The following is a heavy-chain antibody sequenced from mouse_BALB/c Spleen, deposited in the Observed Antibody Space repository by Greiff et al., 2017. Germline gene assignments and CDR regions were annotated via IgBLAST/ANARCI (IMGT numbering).Heavy chain of an antibody. Sequence: LQQSGGGLVKPGGSLKLSCAASGFTFSSYTMSWVRQTPEKRLEWVATISSGGSYTYYPDSVKGRFTISRDNAKNTLYLQMSSLKSEDTAMYYCTSDGYCEDYAMDYWGQGTSVTVSS. CDR2: ISSGGSYT. CDR1: GFTFSSYT. J-gene: IGHJ4*01. V-gene: IGHV5-6-4*01. D-gene: IGHD2-3*01. CDR3: TSDGYCEDYAMDY.